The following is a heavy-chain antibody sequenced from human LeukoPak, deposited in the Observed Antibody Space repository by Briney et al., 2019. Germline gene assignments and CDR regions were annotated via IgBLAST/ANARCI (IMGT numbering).Heavy chain of an antibody. V-gene: IGHV4-61*08. CDR1: GGSVSNADYY. J-gene: IGHJ4*02. D-gene: IGHD3-22*01. CDR3: VTYYYGSSAPKRNY. Sequence: PSETLSLTCTVSGGSVSNADYYWSWIRHPPGKTLEWIGYIYHTGSNNYKYSLKSRVTISLDTSKNRFSPRLTSMTAADTAIYYCVTYYYGSSAPKRNYWGQGILVTVSS. CDR2: IYHTGSN.